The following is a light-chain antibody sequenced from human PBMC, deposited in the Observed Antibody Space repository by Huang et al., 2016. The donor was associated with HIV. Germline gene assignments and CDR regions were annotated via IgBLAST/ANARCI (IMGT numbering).Light chain of an antibody. CDR3: QQYGSSYT. Sequence: EIVLTQSPGTLSLSPGERATLSCRASQSVSSSYLAWYRQRPGKAPRLVIYGTSNRATGIPDRVSGSGSGTDFTLTISRLEPEDFAVYYCQQYGSSYTFGQGTKLEIK. J-gene: IGKJ2*01. V-gene: IGKV3-20*01. CDR2: GTS. CDR1: QSVSSSY.